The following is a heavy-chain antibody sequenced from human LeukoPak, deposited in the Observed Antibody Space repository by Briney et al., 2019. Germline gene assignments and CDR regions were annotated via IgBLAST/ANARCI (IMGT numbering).Heavy chain of an antibody. CDR2: ISSSSSYI. V-gene: IGHV3-21*01. CDR3: ARDAIAAAGSYFDY. CDR1: GFTFSSYS. Sequence: PGGSLRLSCAASGFTFSSYSMNWVRQAPGKGLEWVSSISSSSSYIYYADSVKGRFTISRDNAKNSLYLQMNSLRAEDTAVYCCARDAIAAAGSYFDYWGQGTLVTVSS. D-gene: IGHD6-13*01. J-gene: IGHJ4*02.